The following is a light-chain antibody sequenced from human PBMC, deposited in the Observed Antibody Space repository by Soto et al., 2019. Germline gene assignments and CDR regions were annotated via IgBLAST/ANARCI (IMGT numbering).Light chain of an antibody. V-gene: IGKV1-12*01. Sequence: DILMTQSPSSVSASVGARVTITCWASQAIGTWLAWFQQKPGEAPNLLIYAASSLQSGVPSRFSGSGSGTDFTLTISSLQPEDFATYYCQQANSFPLTFGGGTKVEIK. J-gene: IGKJ4*01. CDR3: QQANSFPLT. CDR2: AAS. CDR1: QAIGTW.